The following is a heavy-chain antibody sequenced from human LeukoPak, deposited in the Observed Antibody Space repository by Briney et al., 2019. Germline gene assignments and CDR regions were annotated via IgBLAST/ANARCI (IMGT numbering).Heavy chain of an antibody. V-gene: IGHV4-34*01. J-gene: IGHJ5*02. Sequence: PSETLSLTCAVYGGSFSGYYWSWIRQPPGKGLEWIGEINHSGSTNYNPSLKSRVTISVDTSKNQFSLKLSSVTAADTAVYYCARDIMERRGAVGFDPWGQGTLVTVSS. CDR2: INHSGST. CDR3: ARDIMERRGAVGFDP. D-gene: IGHD6-13*01. CDR1: GGSFSGYY.